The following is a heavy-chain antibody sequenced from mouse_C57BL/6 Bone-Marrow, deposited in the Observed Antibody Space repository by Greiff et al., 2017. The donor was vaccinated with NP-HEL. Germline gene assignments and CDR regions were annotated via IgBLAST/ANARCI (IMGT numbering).Heavy chain of an antibody. CDR2: IRSKSNNYAT. V-gene: IGHV10-1*01. CDR1: GFSFNTYA. CDR3: VRHPRPFMDY. J-gene: IGHJ4*01. Sequence: EVHLVESGGGLVQPKGSLKLSCAASGFSFNTYAMNWVRQAPGKGLEWVARIRSKSNNYATYYADSVKDRFTISRDDSESMLYLQMNNLKTEDTAMYYCVRHPRPFMDYWGQGTSVTVSS.